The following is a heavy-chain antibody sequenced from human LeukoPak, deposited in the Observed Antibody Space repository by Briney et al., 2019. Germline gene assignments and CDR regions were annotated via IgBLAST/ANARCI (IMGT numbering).Heavy chain of an antibody. J-gene: IGHJ3*02. CDR2: INPNSGGT. D-gene: IGHD1-26*01. CDR3: ARGAGSYYNPLVI. CDR1: GYTFTGYY. Sequence: ASVKVSCKASGYTFTGYYMHWVRQAPGRGLEWMGWINPNSGGTNYAQKFQGRVTMTRDMSTSTVYMELSSLRSEDTAVYYCARGAGSYYNPLVIWGQGTMVTVSS. V-gene: IGHV1-2*02.